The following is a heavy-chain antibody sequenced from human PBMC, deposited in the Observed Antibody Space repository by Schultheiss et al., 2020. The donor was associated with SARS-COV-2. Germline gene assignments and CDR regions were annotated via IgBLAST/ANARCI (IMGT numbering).Heavy chain of an antibody. J-gene: IGHJ6*02. D-gene: IGHD6-6*01. V-gene: IGHV4-30-2*01. CDR2: IYHSGST. CDR1: GGSISSGGYS. Sequence: SETLSLTCTVSGGSISSGGYSWSWIRQPPGKGLEWIGYIYHSGSTYYNPSLKSRVTMSVDTSKNQFSLKLSSVTAADTAVYYCARRNSSSKNGMDVWGQGTTVTVSS. CDR3: ARRNSSSKNGMDV.